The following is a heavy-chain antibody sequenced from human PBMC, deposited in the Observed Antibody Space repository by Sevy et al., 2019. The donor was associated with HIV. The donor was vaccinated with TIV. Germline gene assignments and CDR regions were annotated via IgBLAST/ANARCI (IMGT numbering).Heavy chain of an antibody. V-gene: IGHV3-9*01. CDR1: GFTFDDYA. CDR2: LSRHSGTI. D-gene: IGHD5-12*01. J-gene: IGHJ4*02. Sequence: GGSLRLSCAASGFTFDDYAMHWVRQAPGKGLEWVSGLSRHSGTIGYADSVKGRFPISRDNARNSLYLQMNSLRAEDTASYYCVKDKVDGDSGYGLFDFWGQGTLVTVSS. CDR3: VKDKVDGDSGYGLFDF.